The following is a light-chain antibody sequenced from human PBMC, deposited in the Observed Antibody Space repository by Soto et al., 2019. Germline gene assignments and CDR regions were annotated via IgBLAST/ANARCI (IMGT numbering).Light chain of an antibody. CDR1: SSNIGTSS. CDR2: TTN. V-gene: IGLV1-44*01. Sequence: QSALTQPHSASGTPGQWGTLSCSGNSSNIGTSSVHWFQQLPGTAPKLLISTTNQRPSGVPERFSGSKSGTSASLAISGLQSEDEADYYCAAWDDSLNGHVFGTGTKVTVL. CDR3: AAWDDSLNGHV. J-gene: IGLJ1*01.